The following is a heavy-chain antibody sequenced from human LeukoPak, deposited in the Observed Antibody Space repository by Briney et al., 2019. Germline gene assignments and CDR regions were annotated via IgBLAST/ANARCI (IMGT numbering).Heavy chain of an antibody. CDR1: GFTFSIYS. J-gene: IGHJ4*02. D-gene: IGHD2-2*01. Sequence: PGGSLRLSCAASGFTFSIYSMNWVRQAPGKGLEWVSKISSDSRSIYYADSVKGRFTISRDNAKNSLYLQMNNLRAEDTAVYYCARERGYCTDTSCYGFDYWGQGILVTVSS. CDR3: ARERGYCTDTSCYGFDY. CDR2: ISSDSRSI. V-gene: IGHV3-48*01.